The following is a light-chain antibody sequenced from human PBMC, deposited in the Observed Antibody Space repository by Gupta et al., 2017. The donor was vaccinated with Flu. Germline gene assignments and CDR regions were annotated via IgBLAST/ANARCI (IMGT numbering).Light chain of an antibody. V-gene: IGLV1-40*01. J-gene: IGLJ3*02. Sequence: TTSCNGSSSNNGEGYDVHWYQQLPGTAPKLLVYGDSTRPAGVPDRFSGSKTGTAASLAITGLQAEDEADYYCQSYDSSLSGWVFGGGTKLAVL. CDR3: QSYDSSLSGWV. CDR2: GDS. CDR1: SSNNGEGYD.